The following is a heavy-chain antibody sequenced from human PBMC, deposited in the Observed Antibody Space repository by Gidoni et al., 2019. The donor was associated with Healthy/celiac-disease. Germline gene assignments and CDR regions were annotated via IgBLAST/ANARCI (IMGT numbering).Heavy chain of an antibody. CDR2: INSDGSST. D-gene: IGHD3-10*01. V-gene: IGHV3-74*01. CDR1: GFTFSSYW. J-gene: IGHJ6*02. CDR3: AFEYYYGSGSPYYYYYYGMDV. Sequence: EVQLVESGGGLVQPGGSLRLSCAASGFTFSSYWMHWVRQAPGKGLVWVSRINSDGSSTSYADSVKGRFTISRDNAKNTLYLQMNSLRAEDTAVYYCAFEYYYGSGSPYYYYYYGMDVWGQGTTVTVSS.